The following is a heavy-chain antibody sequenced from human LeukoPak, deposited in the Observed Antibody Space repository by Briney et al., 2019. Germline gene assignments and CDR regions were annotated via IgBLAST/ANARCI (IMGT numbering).Heavy chain of an antibody. CDR1: GYTFSNYG. V-gene: IGHV1-18*01. CDR3: ARDTESLVRGVIINSFDY. J-gene: IGHJ4*02. Sequence: ASVKVSCKASGYTFSNYGISWVRQAPGQGLEWMGWISAYNGNTNYAQRLQGRVTMTTDTATSTAYMELRSLRSDDTAVYYCARDTESLVRGVIINSFDYWGQGTLATVSS. D-gene: IGHD3-10*01. CDR2: ISAYNGNT.